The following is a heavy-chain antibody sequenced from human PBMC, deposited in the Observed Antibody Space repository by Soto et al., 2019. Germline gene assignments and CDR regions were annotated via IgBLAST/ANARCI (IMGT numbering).Heavy chain of an antibody. J-gene: IGHJ5*02. CDR3: ARQLSGSWYNWFDP. D-gene: IGHD6-13*01. CDR2: MHSDVTT. CDR1: GFSVTANS. V-gene: IGHV3-53*01. Sequence: PGGSLRLPCAASGFSVTANSMSWVRQAPGKGLEWVSVMHSDVTTYYADSVKGRFIISRDNSKNTLYRQMSNLRGEDTARYFCARQLSGSWYNWFDPWGQGTLVTVSS.